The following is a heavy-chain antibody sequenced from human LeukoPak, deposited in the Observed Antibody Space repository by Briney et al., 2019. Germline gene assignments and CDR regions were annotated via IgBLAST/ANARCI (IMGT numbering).Heavy chain of an antibody. CDR2: ISSSGSYI. D-gene: IGHD1-14*01. Sequence: PGGSLRLSCAASRFTFSSYSMNWVRQAPGKGLEWVSSISSSGSYIYYADSVKGRFTISRDNAKNSLYLQMNSLRAEDTAVYYCARVGPWVNQDYYYYFMDVCGKGTTVTVSS. V-gene: IGHV3-21*01. CDR1: RFTFSSYS. J-gene: IGHJ6*04. CDR3: ARVGPWVNQDYYYYFMDV.